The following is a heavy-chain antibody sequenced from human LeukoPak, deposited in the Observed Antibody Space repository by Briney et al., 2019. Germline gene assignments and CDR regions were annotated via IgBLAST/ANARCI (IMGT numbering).Heavy chain of an antibody. CDR2: IYYSGST. CDR1: GGSIRRDY. D-gene: IGHD3-22*01. J-gene: IGHJ6*03. CDR3: TRAASSGPLFTYHMDV. V-gene: IGHV4-59*12. Sequence: SETLSLTCTVSGGSIRRDYWSWIRQPPGKGLEWIGNIYYSGSTNYNPSLKSRATISVDTSKNQFSLKLTSVTAADTAVYYCTRAASSGPLFTYHMDVWGKGTTVTVSS.